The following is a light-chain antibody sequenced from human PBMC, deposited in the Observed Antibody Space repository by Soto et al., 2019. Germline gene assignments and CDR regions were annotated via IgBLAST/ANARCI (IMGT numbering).Light chain of an antibody. Sequence: ENVLTQSPSTLSLSPGERATLSCRASQSVSSYLAWYQLKPGQAPRLLIYDASNRATGIPARFSGSGSGTDFTLTISSLEPEDFAVYYCQQRSNWPPITFGQVTRLEIK. CDR2: DAS. V-gene: IGKV3-11*01. CDR3: QQRSNWPPIT. J-gene: IGKJ5*01. CDR1: QSVSSY.